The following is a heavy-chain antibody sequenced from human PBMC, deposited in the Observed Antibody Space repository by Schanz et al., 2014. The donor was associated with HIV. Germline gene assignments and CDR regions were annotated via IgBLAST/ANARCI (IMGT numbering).Heavy chain of an antibody. J-gene: IGHJ6*02. CDR2: INPRGGRT. Sequence: VQLVQSGAEVRKPGASVKVACRVSGFTLTSYYMHWVRQAPGQGLEWMGIINPRGGRTNYAQKFQGRVSMTADKSTSTVSLELSSLRFEDTAVYYCARGTYSTPVQYYFYYGMDVWGLGTTVTVSS. CDR1: GFTLTSYY. CDR3: ARGTYSTPVQYYFYYGMDV. D-gene: IGHD2-15*01. V-gene: IGHV1-46*01.